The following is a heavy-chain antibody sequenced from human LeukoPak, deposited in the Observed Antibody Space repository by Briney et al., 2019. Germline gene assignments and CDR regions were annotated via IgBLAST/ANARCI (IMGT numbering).Heavy chain of an antibody. CDR1: GYTFTGHY. Sequence: ASVKVSCKASGYTFTGHYMHWVRQAPGQGLEWMGWINPNSGGTNYAQKFQGRVTMTRDTSISTAYMELSRLRSDDTAVYYCARDGIWQNYYYYYYMDVWGKGTTVTISS. CDR2: INPNSGGT. D-gene: IGHD1-14*01. V-gene: IGHV1-2*02. CDR3: ARDGIWQNYYYYYYMDV. J-gene: IGHJ6*03.